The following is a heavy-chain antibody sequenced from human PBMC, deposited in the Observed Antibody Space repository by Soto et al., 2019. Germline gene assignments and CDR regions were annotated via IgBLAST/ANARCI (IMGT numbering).Heavy chain of an antibody. V-gene: IGHV3-30-3*01. D-gene: IGHD1-20*01. CDR3: ARDQTGITTTGGGRIDH. CDR2: VSFDGSNK. J-gene: IGHJ4*02. CDR1: GFTFSTHA. Sequence: QVQLVESGGGVVQPGRSLRLSCAASGFTFSTHAMHWVRQAPGKGLECVAIVSFDGSNKYYADSVKGRFTISRDNSKSTLYLQMSGLTPEDTAVYYCARDQTGITTTGGGRIDHWGQGTLVTVSS.